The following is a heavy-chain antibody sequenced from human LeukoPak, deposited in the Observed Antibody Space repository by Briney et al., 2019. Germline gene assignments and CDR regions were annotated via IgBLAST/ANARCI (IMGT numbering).Heavy chain of an antibody. J-gene: IGHJ4*02. CDR3: TTDQYDILTGYYMGYFDY. Sequence: GGSLRLSCAASGFIYSKAWMSWVRQAPGKGLEWVGRIKSKTDGGTTDYAAPVKGRFTISRDDSKNTLYLQMNSLKTEDTAVYYCTTDQYDILTGYYMGYFDYWGQGTLVTVSS. D-gene: IGHD3-9*01. V-gene: IGHV3-15*01. CDR1: GFIYSKAW. CDR2: IKSKTDGGTT.